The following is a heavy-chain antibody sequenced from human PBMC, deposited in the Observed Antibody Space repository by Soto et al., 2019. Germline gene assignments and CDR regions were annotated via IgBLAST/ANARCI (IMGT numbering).Heavy chain of an antibody. CDR1: GGSLSGYY. CDR3: ARGQEGVVATH. Sequence: QVQLQQWGAGLLKPSEILSLNWAVTGGSLSGYYWSWIRQPPGKGLEWIGEVKDGGHTNYRPSLRGRVTISSDTSNNQSSLRLNSVTAADTGVYYCARGQEGVVATHWDQGSLVTVSS. V-gene: IGHV4-34*01. J-gene: IGHJ4*02. CDR2: VKDGGHT. D-gene: IGHD5-12*01.